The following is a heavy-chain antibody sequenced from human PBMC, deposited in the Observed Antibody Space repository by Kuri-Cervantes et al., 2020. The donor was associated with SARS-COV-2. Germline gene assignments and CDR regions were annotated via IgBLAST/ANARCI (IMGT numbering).Heavy chain of an antibody. Sequence: ASVKVSCKASGYTFTGYYMHWVRQAPGQGLEWMGWINPNSGGTNYAQKFQGRITMTRDTSISTAYMELSRLRSDDTAVYYCARWVSDRAIFGRMDVWGKGTTVTVSS. CDR2: INPNSGGT. V-gene: IGHV1-2*02. J-gene: IGHJ6*03. CDR1: GYTFTGYY. D-gene: IGHD3-3*01. CDR3: ARWVSDRAIFGRMDV.